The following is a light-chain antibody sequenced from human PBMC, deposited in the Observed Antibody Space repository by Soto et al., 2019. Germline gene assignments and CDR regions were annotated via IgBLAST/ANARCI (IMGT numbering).Light chain of an antibody. CDR2: STN. V-gene: IGLV7-43*01. J-gene: IGLJ3*02. CDR1: TGAFTSGYY. CDR3: ILYYGDAWV. Sequence: QAVVTQEPSLTVSPGGTVTLTCASRTGAFTSGYYPNWFQQKPGQTPRALIYSTNNKHSWTPARFSASLLGGKAALTLSGVQPEDEADYYCILYYGDAWVFGGGTKLTVL.